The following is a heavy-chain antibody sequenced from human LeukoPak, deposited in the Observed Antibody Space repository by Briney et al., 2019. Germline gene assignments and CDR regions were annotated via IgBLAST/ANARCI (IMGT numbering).Heavy chain of an antibody. V-gene: IGHV3-7*04. Sequence: GGSLRLSCAASGFTLSSYWMSWVRQAPGKGLEWVANIKQDGSEKYYVDSVKGRFTISRDNAKNSLYLQMNSLRAEDTAVYYCARGLQRTDYWGQGTLVTVSS. CDR1: GFTLSSYW. CDR2: IKQDGSEK. CDR3: ARGLQRTDY. D-gene: IGHD4-11*01. J-gene: IGHJ4*02.